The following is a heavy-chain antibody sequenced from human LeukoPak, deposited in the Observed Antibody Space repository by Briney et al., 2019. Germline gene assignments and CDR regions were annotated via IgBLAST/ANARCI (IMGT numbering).Heavy chain of an antibody. CDR3: TRIYYDSNGPDY. Sequence: PGGSLRLSCAASGVTFSNVWMTWVRQAPGKGLEWVGRIKSNADGGTTDYAAPVKGRFTISRDDSENTLYLQMNILKTEDTAVYYCTRIYYDSNGPDYWGQGTLVTVSS. CDR1: GVTFSNVW. D-gene: IGHD3-22*01. J-gene: IGHJ4*02. CDR2: IKSNADGGTT. V-gene: IGHV3-15*01.